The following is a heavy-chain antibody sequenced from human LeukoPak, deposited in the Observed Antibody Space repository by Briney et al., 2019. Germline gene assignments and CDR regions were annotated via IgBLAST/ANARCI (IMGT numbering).Heavy chain of an antibody. CDR1: GYTFTSYD. CDR2: MNPNSGNT. D-gene: IGHD5-18*01. V-gene: IGHV1-8*01. J-gene: IGHJ3*02. Sequence: GASVKVSCKASGYTFTSYDINWVRQATGHGLEWVGWMNPNSGNTGYAQKFQGRVTITADKSTSTAYMEQSSLRSEDTAVYYCARATTTGYSYGDSRGHAFDIWGQGTMVTVSS. CDR3: ARATTTGYSYGDSRGHAFDI.